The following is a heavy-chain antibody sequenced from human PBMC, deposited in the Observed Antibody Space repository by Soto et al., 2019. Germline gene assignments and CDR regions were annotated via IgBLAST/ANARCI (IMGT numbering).Heavy chain of an antibody. D-gene: IGHD6-25*01. CDR3: AGQTFTIAAASYGRSNWFDP. CDR2: IYFTGNT. V-gene: IGHV4-39*01. Sequence: SETLSLTCTVSGVSIHNSHSFWGWVRQPPGKGLEWIGTIYFTGNTYYTPSLKSRLTMSIDTSKNEFSLRLNSVTAADTAVYYCAGQTFTIAAASYGRSNWFDPWGPGTLVTVSS. CDR1: GVSIHNSHSF. J-gene: IGHJ5*02.